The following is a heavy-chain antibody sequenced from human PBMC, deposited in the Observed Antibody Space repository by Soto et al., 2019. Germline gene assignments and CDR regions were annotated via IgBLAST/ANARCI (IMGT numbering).Heavy chain of an antibody. Sequence: SVKVSCKASGGTFSSYAISWVRQAPGQGLEWMGGIIPIFGTANYAQKFQGRVTITADESTSTAYMELSSVTAADTAVYYCARGPEVPAATYYYMDVWGKGTTVTVSS. CDR2: IIPIFGTA. CDR1: GGTFSSYA. V-gene: IGHV1-69*13. D-gene: IGHD2-2*01. CDR3: ARGPEVPAATYYYMDV. J-gene: IGHJ6*03.